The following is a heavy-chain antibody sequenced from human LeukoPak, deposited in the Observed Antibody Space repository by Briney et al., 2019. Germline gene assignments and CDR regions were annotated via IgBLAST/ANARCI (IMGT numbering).Heavy chain of an antibody. CDR1: GGSITRYY. CDR3: ARGRGSSGYYHEGEWFNP. V-gene: IGHV4-59*01. D-gene: IGHD3-22*01. CDR2: IFYSGST. J-gene: IGHJ5*02. Sequence: SETLYLTCSVSGGSITRYYWSWIRQPPGKGLEWIGYIFYSGSTNFNPSLKSRVTMSVDTSKNQFSLNLSSVTAADTAVYYCARGRGSSGYYHEGEWFNPWGQGTLVTVSS.